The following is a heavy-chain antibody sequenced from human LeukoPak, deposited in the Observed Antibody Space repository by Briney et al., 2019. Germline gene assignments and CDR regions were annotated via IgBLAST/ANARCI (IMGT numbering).Heavy chain of an antibody. Sequence: PGRSLRLSCAASGFTFSSYGMHWVRQAPGKGLEWVPVISYEGSNKYYADSVKGRFTISRDNSKNTLYLQMNSLRAEDTAVYYCAKERRWLPFDYWGQGTLVTVSS. CDR1: GFTFSSYG. D-gene: IGHD5-24*01. V-gene: IGHV3-30*18. CDR3: AKERRWLPFDY. J-gene: IGHJ4*02. CDR2: ISYEGSNK.